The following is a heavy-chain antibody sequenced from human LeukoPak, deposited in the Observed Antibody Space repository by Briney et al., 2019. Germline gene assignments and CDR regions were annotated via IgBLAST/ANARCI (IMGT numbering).Heavy chain of an antibody. Sequence: QPGGSLRLSCAASGFTFSSYAMHWVRQAPGKGLEWVAVISYDGSNKYYADSAKGRFTISRDNSKNTLYLQMNSLRAEDTAVYYCARDLRGYSYGLYQYWGQGTLVTVSS. CDR2: ISYDGSNK. J-gene: IGHJ4*02. CDR1: GFTFSSYA. D-gene: IGHD5-18*01. V-gene: IGHV3-30-3*01. CDR3: ARDLRGYSYGLYQY.